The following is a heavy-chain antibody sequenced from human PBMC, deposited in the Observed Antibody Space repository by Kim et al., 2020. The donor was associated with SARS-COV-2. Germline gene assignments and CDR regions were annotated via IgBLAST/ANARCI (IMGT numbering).Heavy chain of an antibody. D-gene: IGHD4-17*01. Sequence: GWSLRLSCAASGFTFSDYYMSWIRQAPGKGLEWVSYISSSSSYTNYADSVKGRFTISRDNAKNSLYLQMNSLRAEDTAVYYCARDFYGDYVVDYYYYGMDVWGQGTTVTVSS. CDR3: ARDFYGDYVVDYYYYGMDV. V-gene: IGHV3-11*06. J-gene: IGHJ6*02. CDR1: GFTFSDYY. CDR2: ISSSSSYT.